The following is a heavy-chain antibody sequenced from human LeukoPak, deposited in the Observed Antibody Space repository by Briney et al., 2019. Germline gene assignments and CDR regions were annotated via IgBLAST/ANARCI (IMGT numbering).Heavy chain of an antibody. Sequence: QAGGSLRLSCAASGFTVSSNYMSWVRQAPGKGLEWVSVIYSGGSTYYADSVKGRFTISRDNSKNTLYLQMNSLRAEDTAVYYCAGVYSGSYSFDYWGQGTLVTVSS. D-gene: IGHD1-26*01. V-gene: IGHV3-66*01. CDR2: IYSGGST. CDR1: GFTVSSNY. J-gene: IGHJ4*02. CDR3: AGVYSGSYSFDY.